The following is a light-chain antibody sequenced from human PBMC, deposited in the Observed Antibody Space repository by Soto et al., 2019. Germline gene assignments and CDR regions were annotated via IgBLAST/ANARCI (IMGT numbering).Light chain of an antibody. CDR2: DVS. V-gene: IGLV2-14*01. CDR3: SSYTSSSTLE. Sequence: QSALTQPASVSGSPGQSITISCTGTSSDVGGYNYVSWYQQHPGKAPKLMIYDVSNRPSGVSNRFSGSKSGNTASLTISGLQAEDADDYYCSSYTSSSTLEFGGGTKLTVL. CDR1: SSDVGGYNY. J-gene: IGLJ3*02.